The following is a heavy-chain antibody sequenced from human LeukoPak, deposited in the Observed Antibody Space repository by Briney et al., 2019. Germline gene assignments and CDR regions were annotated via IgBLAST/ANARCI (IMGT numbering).Heavy chain of an antibody. CDR3: ARDANYYGSGSYLDY. CDR1: GFTFSSYA. V-gene: IGHV3-30-3*01. CDR2: ISYDGSNK. D-gene: IGHD3-10*01. J-gene: IGHJ4*02. Sequence: GGSLRLSCAASGFTFSSYAMHWVRQAPGKGLEWVSVISYDGSNKYYADSVKGRFTISRDNSNTTLYLQMNSLRAEDTAVYYCARDANYYGSGSYLDYWGQGTLVTVSS.